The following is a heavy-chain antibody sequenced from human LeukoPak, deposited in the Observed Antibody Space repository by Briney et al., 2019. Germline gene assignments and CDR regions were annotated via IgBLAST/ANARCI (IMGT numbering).Heavy chain of an antibody. CDR1: GFTFTGYY. CDR2: INPNSGGT. Sequence: ASVKVSCKASGFTFTGYYMPWVRQAPGQGLEWMGWINPNSGGTNYAQKFQGRVTMTRDTSICTAYMELSRLRSDDTAVYYCARGERITMIVVVHGYWGQGTLVTVSS. J-gene: IGHJ4*02. CDR3: ARGERITMIVVVHGY. V-gene: IGHV1-2*02. D-gene: IGHD3-22*01.